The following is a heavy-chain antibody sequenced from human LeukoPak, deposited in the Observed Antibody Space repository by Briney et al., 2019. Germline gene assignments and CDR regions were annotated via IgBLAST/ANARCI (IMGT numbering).Heavy chain of an antibody. J-gene: IGHJ4*02. CDR3: AREFRPYGSGSDYFDY. Sequence: GGSLRLSCAASGFTSSSYAMHWVRQAPGKGLEWVAVISYDGSNKYYADSVKGRFTISRDNSKNTLYLQMNSLRAEDTAVYYCAREFRPYGSGSDYFDYWGQGTLVTVYS. D-gene: IGHD3-10*01. V-gene: IGHV3-30-3*01. CDR1: GFTSSSYA. CDR2: ISYDGSNK.